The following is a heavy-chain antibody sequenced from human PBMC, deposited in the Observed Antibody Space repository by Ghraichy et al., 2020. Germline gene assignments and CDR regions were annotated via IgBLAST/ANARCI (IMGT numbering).Heavy chain of an antibody. CDR2: INCNSGGS. Sequence: ASVKVSCKASGYTFTDYYIQWVRQAPGQGPEWMGWINCNSGGSKYAQKFQGRITLTRDTSISAAYMELSGLRSDDTALYYCATDPIVRPHIKMANWGQGTLVTVSS. D-gene: IGHD5-24*01. CDR1: GYTFTDYY. CDR3: ATDPIVRPHIKMAN. V-gene: IGHV1-2*02. J-gene: IGHJ4*02.